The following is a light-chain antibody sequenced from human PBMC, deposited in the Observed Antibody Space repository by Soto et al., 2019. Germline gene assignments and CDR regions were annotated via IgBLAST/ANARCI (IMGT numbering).Light chain of an antibody. CDR3: QQRSDWPIT. V-gene: IGKV3-11*01. CDR1: QSVSRF. CDR2: DAS. J-gene: IGKJ5*01. Sequence: EVVLTQSPATLSLSPGERATLSCRASQSVSRFLAWYQQKPGQAPRLLIFDASNRATGIPARFSASGSGTDITLTISSLESEDSAVYYCQQRSDWPITFGQGTRLDI.